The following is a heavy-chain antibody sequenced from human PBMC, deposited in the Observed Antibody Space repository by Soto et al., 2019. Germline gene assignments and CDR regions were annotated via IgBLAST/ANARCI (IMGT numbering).Heavy chain of an antibody. J-gene: IGHJ4*02. CDR2: ISGSGIST. CDR1: GFIFSSYA. V-gene: IGHV3-23*01. Sequence: PGGSLRLSCAASGFIFSSYAMNWVRHTPGKGLEWIAGISGSGISTYYADSVKGRFTISRDNSKKMLYLQMSSLRAEDSAEYFCATANSGNYLYSFVYGGPETLFPVS. CDR3: ATANSGNYLYSFVY. D-gene: IGHD1-26*01.